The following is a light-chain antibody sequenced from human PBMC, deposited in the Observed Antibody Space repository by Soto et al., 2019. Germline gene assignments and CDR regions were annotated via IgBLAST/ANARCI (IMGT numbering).Light chain of an antibody. V-gene: IGKV1-5*01. CDR2: DTS. CDR3: QQYDEYPLT. CDR1: QNIRSW. J-gene: IGKJ4*01. Sequence: DIQMTQSPSTPSAPVGDRVTITCRASQNIRSWLAWYQQRPGKVPNLLIWDTSKLQSGVPSRFSGSGSGTEFTLTIASLQRDDFATYWCQQYDEYPLTFGGGTKVDIK.